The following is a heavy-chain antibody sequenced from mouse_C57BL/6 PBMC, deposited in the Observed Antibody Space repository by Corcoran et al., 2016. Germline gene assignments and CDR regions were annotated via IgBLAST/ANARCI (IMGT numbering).Heavy chain of an antibody. Sequence: QIQLQQSGPELVKPGASVKISCKASGYTFTDYYINWVKQRPGQGLEWIGWIYPGSGNTKYNEKFKGKATLTVDTSSSTAYMELHSLTSEDSAVYFCARGYYYGSSPYFDYWGQGTTLTVSS. CDR2: IYPGSGNT. D-gene: IGHD1-1*01. CDR3: ARGYYYGSSPYFDY. J-gene: IGHJ2*01. V-gene: IGHV1-84*01. CDR1: GYTFTDYY.